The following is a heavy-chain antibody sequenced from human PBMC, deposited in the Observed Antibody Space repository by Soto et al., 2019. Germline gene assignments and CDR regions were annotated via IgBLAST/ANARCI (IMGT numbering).Heavy chain of an antibody. Sequence: SETLSLTCTVSGGSISSSNYYWGWIRQPPGKGLEWIGIIYYSGSTYYNPSLKSRVAISLDTSKNQFSLSLSSVTAADTAVYYCARGRGYSYGLDPWGQGTLVTVSS. CDR1: GGSISSSNYY. V-gene: IGHV4-39*01. J-gene: IGHJ5*02. CDR2: IYYSGST. CDR3: ARGRGYSYGLDP. D-gene: IGHD5-18*01.